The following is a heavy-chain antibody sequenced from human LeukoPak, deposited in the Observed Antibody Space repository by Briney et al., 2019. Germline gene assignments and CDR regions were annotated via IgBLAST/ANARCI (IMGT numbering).Heavy chain of an antibody. Sequence: ASVKVSCKASGYTFTSYAMHWVRQAPGQRLEWMGWINAGNGNTKYSQKFQGGVTITRDTSASTAYMELSSLRSEDTAVYYCAREHYYDSSGSKGFDPWGQGTLVTVSS. CDR2: INAGNGNT. J-gene: IGHJ5*02. D-gene: IGHD3-22*01. CDR1: GYTFTSYA. V-gene: IGHV1-3*01. CDR3: AREHYYDSSGSKGFDP.